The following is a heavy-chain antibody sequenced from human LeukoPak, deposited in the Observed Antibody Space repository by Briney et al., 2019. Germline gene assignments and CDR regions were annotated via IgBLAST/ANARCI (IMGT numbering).Heavy chain of an antibody. D-gene: IGHD2-8*01. CDR3: AIGLNWSGP. Sequence: GGSLRLSCVGSGFTFSTNGMSWVRQAPGKGLEWVSGLSGSGSSVYYADSVRGRLTISRDNSRNTLYLQLDSLRADDTAVYYCAIGLNWSGPCGQGTPVIVSS. CDR2: LSGSGSSV. CDR1: GFTFSTNG. V-gene: IGHV3-23*01. J-gene: IGHJ5*02.